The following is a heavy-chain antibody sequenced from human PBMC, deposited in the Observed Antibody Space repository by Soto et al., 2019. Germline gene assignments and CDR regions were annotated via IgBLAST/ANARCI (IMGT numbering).Heavy chain of an antibody. CDR3: ARDKVGTAADY. Sequence: QVPLVQSGVEVKKPGASVKVSCKASGFTFTNYGIIWVRQAPGQGLEWMGWITGSTGDTNYAQKLQDRLAMTTDTSTDTAYMELRSLRADDTAVYYCARDKVGTAADYWGQGTLVTVSS. V-gene: IGHV1-18*01. D-gene: IGHD2-15*01. J-gene: IGHJ4*02. CDR2: ITGSTGDT. CDR1: GFTFTNYG.